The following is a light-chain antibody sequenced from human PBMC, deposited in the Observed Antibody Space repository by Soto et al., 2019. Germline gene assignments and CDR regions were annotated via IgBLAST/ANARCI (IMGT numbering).Light chain of an antibody. Sequence: EIVMTQSPATLSVSPGERATLSCRASQSVRGNLAWYQQKPGQAPRLLIYAASTRTTGIPARFSGSGSGTEFTLTISSLQSEDFAVYYCQQYNNWPPITFGPGTKADIK. J-gene: IGKJ3*01. CDR3: QQYNNWPPIT. V-gene: IGKV3-15*01. CDR2: AAS. CDR1: QSVRGN.